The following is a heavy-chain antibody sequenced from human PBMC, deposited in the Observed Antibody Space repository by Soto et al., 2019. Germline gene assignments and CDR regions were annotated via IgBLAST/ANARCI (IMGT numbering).Heavy chain of an antibody. Sequence: QEQLVQSGAEVKKPGSSVNVSCKASGNTFSNFAINWVRQAPGHGLEWMGAIIPVFGTTNCEQEFQGRVTISADGFTPTAYMELNNLRSEDTAVYFCTRDRGGVAAFMDVWGQGTTVIVS. CDR2: IIPVFGTT. D-gene: IGHD2-15*01. V-gene: IGHV1-69*01. CDR1: GNTFSNFA. CDR3: TRDRGGVAAFMDV. J-gene: IGHJ6*02.